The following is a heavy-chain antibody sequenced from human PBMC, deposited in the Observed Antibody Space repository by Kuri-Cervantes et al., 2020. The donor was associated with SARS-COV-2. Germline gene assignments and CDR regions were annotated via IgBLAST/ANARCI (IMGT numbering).Heavy chain of an antibody. J-gene: IGHJ4*02. CDR1: GFTFSSYS. CDR3: ARVTTVTEGY. CDR2: ISSSSSYI. Sequence: GESLKISCAASGFTFSSYSMNWVRQAPWKGLEWVSSISSSSSYIYYADSVKGRFTISRDNAKNSLYLQMNSLRAEDTAVYYCARVTTVTEGYWGQGTLVTVSS. D-gene: IGHD4-11*01. V-gene: IGHV3-21*01.